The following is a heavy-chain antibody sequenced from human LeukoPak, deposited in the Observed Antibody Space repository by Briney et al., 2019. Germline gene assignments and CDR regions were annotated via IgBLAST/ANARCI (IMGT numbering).Heavy chain of an antibody. V-gene: IGHV3-21*04. CDR1: GFTFSSYS. CDR2: ISSSSSYI. Sequence: KSGGSLRLSCAASGFTFSSYSMNWVRQAPGKGLEWVSSISSSSSYIYYADSVKGRFTISRDNAKNSLYLQMNSLRAEDTAVYYCARASVVPAAMNAHNWFDPWGQGTLVTVSS. J-gene: IGHJ5*02. CDR3: ARASVVPAAMNAHNWFDP. D-gene: IGHD2-2*01.